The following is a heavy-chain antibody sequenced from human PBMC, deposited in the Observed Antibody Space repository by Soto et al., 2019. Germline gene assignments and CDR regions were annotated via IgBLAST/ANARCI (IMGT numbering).Heavy chain of an antibody. V-gene: IGHV3-66*01. J-gene: IGHJ3*02. CDR2: IYSGGST. D-gene: IGHD2-15*01. Sequence: EVQLVESGGGLVQPGGPLRLSCAASGFTVSSNYMSWVRQAPGKGLEWVSVIYSGGSTYYADSVKGRFTISRDNSKNTLYLQMNSLRAEDTAVYYCASRVYCSGGSCRSDAFDIWGQGTMVTVSS. CDR3: ASRVYCSGGSCRSDAFDI. CDR1: GFTVSSNY.